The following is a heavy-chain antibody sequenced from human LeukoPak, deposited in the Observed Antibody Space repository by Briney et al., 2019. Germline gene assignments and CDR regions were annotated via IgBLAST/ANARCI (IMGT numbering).Heavy chain of an antibody. J-gene: IGHJ3*02. CDR2: INPNSGGT. CDR1: GYTFTGYF. Sequence: ASVKVSCKASGYTFTGYFVHWVRQAPGQGLQWMGWINPNSGGTNYAQKFQGRVTMTRDTSISTAYMELSRLRSDDTAVYYCARVLKKSIAAAGSDAFDIWGQGTMVTVSS. V-gene: IGHV1-2*02. CDR3: ARVLKKSIAAAGSDAFDI. D-gene: IGHD6-13*01.